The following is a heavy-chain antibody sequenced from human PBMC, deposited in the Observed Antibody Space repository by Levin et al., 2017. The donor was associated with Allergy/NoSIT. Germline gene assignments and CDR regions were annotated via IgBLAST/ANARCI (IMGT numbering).Heavy chain of an antibody. CDR2: INHSGST. V-gene: IGHV4-34*01. Sequence: PSETLSLTCAVYGGSFSGYYWSWIRQPPGKGLEWIGEINHSGSTNYNPSLKSRVTISVDTSKNQFSLKLSSVTAADTAVYYCARAYWVGATCWFDPWGQGTLVTVSS. CDR3: ARAYWVGATCWFDP. D-gene: IGHD1-26*01. J-gene: IGHJ5*02. CDR1: GGSFSGYY.